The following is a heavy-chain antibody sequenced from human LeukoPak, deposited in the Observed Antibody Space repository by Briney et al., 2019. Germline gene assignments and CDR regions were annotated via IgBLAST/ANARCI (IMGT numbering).Heavy chain of an antibody. CDR3: ARDQGRCCSGGSCSLFDY. CDR1: GFTFSSYS. Sequence: SGESLRLSCAASGFTFSSYSMNWVRQAPGKGLEWVSSISGSSSYIYYADSLKGRFTISRHNAKNSLYLQMNSLRAEDTAVYYCARDQGRCCSGGSCSLFDYWGQGTLVTVSS. CDR2: ISGSSSYI. D-gene: IGHD2-15*01. V-gene: IGHV3-21*01. J-gene: IGHJ4*02.